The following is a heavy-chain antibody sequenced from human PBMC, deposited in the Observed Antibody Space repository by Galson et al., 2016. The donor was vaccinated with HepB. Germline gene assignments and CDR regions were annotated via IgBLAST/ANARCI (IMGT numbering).Heavy chain of an antibody. CDR2: ITPDGDSR. V-gene: IGHV3-48*02. J-gene: IGHJ5*02. CDR1: NFILSHYY. CDR3: ARDRLGWLDL. Sequence: SLRLSCAASNFILSHYYMNWVRQAPGKGLEWVSFITPDGDSRNYADSVKGRFTISRDNARNSLYLQMNSLRDEDTAVYYCARDRLGWLDLRGQGTLVTVSS. D-gene: IGHD3-16*01.